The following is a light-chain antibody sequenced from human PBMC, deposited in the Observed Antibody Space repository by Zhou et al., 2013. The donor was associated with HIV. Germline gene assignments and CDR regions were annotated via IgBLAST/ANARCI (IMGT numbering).Light chain of an antibody. Sequence: EIVLTQSPATLSVSPGARATLSCRASQIVSSNLAWYQQKPGQAPRLLIYGASSRATGIPDRFSGSGSGTDFTLTISRLEPEDFAVYHCQQYATSPWTFGKGPRWKSN. CDR1: QIVSSN. CDR2: GAS. J-gene: IGKJ1*01. V-gene: IGKV3-20*01. CDR3: QQYATSPWT.